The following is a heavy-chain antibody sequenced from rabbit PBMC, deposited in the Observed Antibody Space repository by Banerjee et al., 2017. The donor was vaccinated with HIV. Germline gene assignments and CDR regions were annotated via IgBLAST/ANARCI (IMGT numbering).Heavy chain of an antibody. CDR1: GFSFSSGYW. CDR2: IDAGSSGST. V-gene: IGHV1S45*01. D-gene: IGHD4-1*01. J-gene: IGHJ6*01. Sequence: LVKPGASLTLTCTASGFSFSSGYWICWVRQAPGKGLEWIACIDAGSSGSTYYASWAKGRFTISKTSSTTVTLQMTSLTAADTATYFCARDLAGVIGWNFGLWGPGTLVTVS. CDR3: ARDLAGVIGWNFGL.